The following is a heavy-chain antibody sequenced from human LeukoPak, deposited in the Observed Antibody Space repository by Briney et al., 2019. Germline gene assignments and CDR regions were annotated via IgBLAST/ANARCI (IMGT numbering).Heavy chain of an antibody. CDR3: VTSTGQQFIPYDY. CDR1: GINVSSNY. D-gene: IGHD6-13*01. J-gene: IGHJ4*02. V-gene: IGHV3-66*02. Sequence: GGSLRLSCAASGINVSSNYMTWIRQAPGKGLEWVSLIYGGDAAYYAESVRGRFMISRDNLRNTLFLQMNSLRVEDTAVYYCVTSTGQQFIPYDYWGQGTHVTVSS. CDR2: IYGGDAA.